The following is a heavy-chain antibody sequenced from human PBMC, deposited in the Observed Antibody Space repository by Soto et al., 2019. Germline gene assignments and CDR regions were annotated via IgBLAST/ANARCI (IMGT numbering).Heavy chain of an antibody. CDR1: GGSSSSYY. CDR3: ARLWGWYFDY. J-gene: IGHJ4*02. V-gene: IGHV4-59*01. Sequence: TCSVGGGSSSSYYWSWIRQPPGKGLEWIGYIYYSGSTNYNPSLKSRVTISVDTSKNQFSLKLSSVTAADTAVYYCARLWGWYFDYWGQGTLVTVSS. CDR2: IYYSGST. D-gene: IGHD2-21*01.